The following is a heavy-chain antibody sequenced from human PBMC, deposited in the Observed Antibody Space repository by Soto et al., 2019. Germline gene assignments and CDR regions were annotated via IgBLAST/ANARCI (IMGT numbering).Heavy chain of an antibody. CDR1: GYTFSNNG. V-gene: IGHV3-33*01. Sequence: QVQLVESGGGVVQPGRSLRLSCAAYGYTFSNNGMHWVRQAPGKGLQWVAVIWYDGSNKDYADSVKGRFTISRENSKNTLDLQMKSLRAEDTAVYYCAREKAARTSYYGLDVWGHGTTVTVSS. D-gene: IGHD6-6*01. CDR3: AREKAARTSYYGLDV. CDR2: IWYDGSNK. J-gene: IGHJ6*02.